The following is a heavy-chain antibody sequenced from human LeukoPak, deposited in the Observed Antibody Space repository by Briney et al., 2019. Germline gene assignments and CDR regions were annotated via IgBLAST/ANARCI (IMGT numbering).Heavy chain of an antibody. D-gene: IGHD6-13*01. CDR3: ARESVAAAGIYFDY. Sequence: SETLSLTCTVSGGSISIYYWSWIRQPPGKGLEWIGYIYYSGSTNYNPSLKSRVTISVDTSKNQFSLKLSSVTAADTAVYYCARESVAAAGIYFDYWGQGTLVTVSS. V-gene: IGHV4-59*01. CDR1: GGSISIYY. CDR2: IYYSGST. J-gene: IGHJ4*02.